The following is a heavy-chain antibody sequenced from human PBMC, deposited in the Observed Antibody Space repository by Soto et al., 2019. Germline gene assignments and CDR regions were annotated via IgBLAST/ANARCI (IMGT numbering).Heavy chain of an antibody. CDR3: AKDRMIVDPLGFDI. J-gene: IGHJ3*02. CDR2: ISNTGAVT. D-gene: IGHD3-22*01. CDR1: GFTFRNYG. V-gene: IGHV3-23*01. Sequence: EVLLLESGGGVVQPGGSLRLSCAVSGFTFRNYGMSWVRQAPAKGLEWVSSISNTGAVTYYADSVKGRFTISRDNSKNALNLQMNSLRADDTAVYYCAKDRMIVDPLGFDIWGQGTLVTVSS.